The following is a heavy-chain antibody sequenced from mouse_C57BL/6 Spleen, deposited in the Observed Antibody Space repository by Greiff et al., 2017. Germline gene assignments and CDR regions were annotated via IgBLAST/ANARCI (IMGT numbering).Heavy chain of an antibody. V-gene: IGHV14-4*01. CDR2: IDPENGDT. CDR3: TILYGPFAY. D-gene: IGHD1-1*02. CDR1: GFNIKDDY. J-gene: IGHJ3*01. Sequence: EVKLQQSGAELVRPGASVKLSCTASGFNIKDDYMHWVKQRPEQGLEWIGWIDPENGDTEYASKFQGKATITADTSSNTAYLQLSSLTSEDTAVYYCTILYGPFAYWGQGTLVTVSA.